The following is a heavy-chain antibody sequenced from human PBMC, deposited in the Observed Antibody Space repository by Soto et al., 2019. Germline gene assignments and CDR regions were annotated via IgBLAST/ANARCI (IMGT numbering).Heavy chain of an antibody. CDR3: GGLAYHFDH. CDR2: IWSDGSKQ. V-gene: IGHV3-33*01. CDR1: GFTFNSYA. J-gene: IGHJ4*02. D-gene: IGHD3-16*01. Sequence: QVRLVESGGGVVQPGRSLRLSCAASGFTFNSYAMHWVRQAPGKGLEWVALIWSDGSKQHYADSVKGRFTISRDNSTNTLYLEMNSLRAEDTAVYYCGGLAYHFDHWGQGSLVTVSS.